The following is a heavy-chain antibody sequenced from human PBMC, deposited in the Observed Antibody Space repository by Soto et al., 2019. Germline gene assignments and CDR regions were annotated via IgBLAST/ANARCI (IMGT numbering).Heavy chain of an antibody. CDR2: INHSGTT. D-gene: IGHD5-12*01. CDR3: VATTMAYYYGMDV. J-gene: IGHJ6*02. V-gene: IGHV4-34*01. Sequence: PSETLSHTCAVYDGYLSHYFWSRISKPPGKGLEWIGEINHSGTTNYNPSLKSRVTISLDTSKNHFSLNLTSVTAADTAVYYSVATTMAYYYGMDVRGQGTTVTVS. CDR1: DGYLSHYF.